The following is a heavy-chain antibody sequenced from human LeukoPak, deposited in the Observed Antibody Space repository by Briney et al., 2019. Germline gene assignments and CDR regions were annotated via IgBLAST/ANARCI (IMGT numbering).Heavy chain of an antibody. CDR3: ARGADGVSSNSRGWFDP. D-gene: IGHD2-15*01. CDR1: GFTFNRYN. J-gene: IGHJ5*02. V-gene: IGHV3-21*01. CDR2: ISTSSSYI. Sequence: GGSLRLSCAASGFTFNRYNMNWVRRAPGKGLEWVSSISTSSSYIYYADSVRGRFTISRDNAKNSLYLQMNSLRAEDTAVYSCARGADGVSSNSRGWFDPWAREPWSPSPQ.